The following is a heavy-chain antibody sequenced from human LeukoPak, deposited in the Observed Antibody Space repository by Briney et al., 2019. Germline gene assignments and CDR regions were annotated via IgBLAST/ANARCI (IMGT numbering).Heavy chain of an antibody. CDR3: AKSQSSGWLYYFDY. V-gene: IGHV3-23*01. D-gene: IGHD6-19*01. CDR2: ISGSDGST. J-gene: IGHJ4*02. CDR1: GFTFSSYA. Sequence: PGGSLRLSCVVSGFTFSSYATSWVRQAPGKGLEWVSLISGSDGSTYYADSVKGRFTISRDNSKNTLYLQMNSLRAEDTAIYHCAKSQSSGWLYYFDYWGQGTLVTVSS.